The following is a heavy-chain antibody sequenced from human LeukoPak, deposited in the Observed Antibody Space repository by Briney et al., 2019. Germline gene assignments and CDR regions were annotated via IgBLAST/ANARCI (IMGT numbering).Heavy chain of an antibody. Sequence: SETLSLTCAVYGGSFSGYYWSWIRQPPGKGLEWIGEINHSGSTNYNPSLKSRVTISVDTSKNQFSLKLSPVTAADTAVYYCARHRFKGEPHYFDYWGQGTLVTVSS. V-gene: IGHV4-34*01. CDR3: ARHRFKGEPHYFDY. CDR1: GGSFSGYY. D-gene: IGHD3-16*01. J-gene: IGHJ4*02. CDR2: INHSGST.